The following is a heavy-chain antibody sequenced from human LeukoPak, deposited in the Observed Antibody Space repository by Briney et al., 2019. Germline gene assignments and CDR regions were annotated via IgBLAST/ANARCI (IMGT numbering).Heavy chain of an antibody. V-gene: IGHV7-4-1*02. Sequence: ASVKVSCKASGGTFTSYAMNWVRQAPGQGLEWMGWINTNTGNPTYAQGFTGRFVFSLDTSVSTAYLQISSLKAEDTAVYYCARVSPQQLVYYFDYWGQGTLVTVSS. J-gene: IGHJ4*02. D-gene: IGHD6-13*01. CDR3: ARVSPQQLVYYFDY. CDR1: GGTFTSYA. CDR2: INTNTGNP.